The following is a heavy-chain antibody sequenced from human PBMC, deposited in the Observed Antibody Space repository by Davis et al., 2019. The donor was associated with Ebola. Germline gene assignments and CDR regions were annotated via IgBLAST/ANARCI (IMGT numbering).Heavy chain of an antibody. CDR1: GFTVSSNY. CDR3: ARDLAGTTFNGFDP. V-gene: IGHV3-21*01. D-gene: IGHD1-7*01. Sequence: GESLKISCAASGFTVSSNYMSWVRQAPGKGLEWVSSISSSSSYIYYADSVKGRFTISRDNAKNSLYLQMNSLRAEDTAVYYCARDLAGTTFNGFDPWGQGTLVTVSS. J-gene: IGHJ5*02. CDR2: ISSSSSYI.